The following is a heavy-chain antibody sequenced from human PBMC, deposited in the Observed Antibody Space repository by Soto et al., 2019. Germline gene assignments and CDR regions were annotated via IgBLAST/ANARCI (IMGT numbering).Heavy chain of an antibody. CDR2: IWYDGSNK. V-gene: IGHV3-33*01. D-gene: IGHD6-13*01. CDR1: GFISSSYG. Sequence: PGGSLRLSCAASGFISSSYGMHWVRQAPGKGLGWVAVIWYDGSNKYYADSGKGRFTISRDNCKNTLYLQMNSLRAEDKAVYYCARPQAAGTFRYYYNYGMDVWGQGTTVTVSS. J-gene: IGHJ6*02. CDR3: ARPQAAGTFRYYYNYGMDV.